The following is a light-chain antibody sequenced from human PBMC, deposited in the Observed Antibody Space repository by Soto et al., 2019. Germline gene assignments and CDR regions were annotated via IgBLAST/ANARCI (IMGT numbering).Light chain of an antibody. J-gene: IGKJ1*01. Sequence: EMVLTQSPGPLSLSPGERATLSCRASQSVRSSYLAWYQQKLGQAPRLLIYGVSNRATGVPDRFSGSGSGTDFTLTISRLEAEDFAVYYCQQYGTSPRTFGQGTKVEIK. V-gene: IGKV3-20*01. CDR3: QQYGTSPRT. CDR2: GVS. CDR1: QSVRSSY.